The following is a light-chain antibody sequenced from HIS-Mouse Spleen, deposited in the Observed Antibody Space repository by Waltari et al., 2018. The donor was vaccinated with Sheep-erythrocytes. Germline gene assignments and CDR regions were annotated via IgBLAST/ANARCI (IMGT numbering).Light chain of an antibody. J-gene: IGLJ2*01. CDR2: EDN. Sequence: PHSVSESPGKTVTISCTRSSGSIASNYVQWYQQRPGSAPTTVIYEDNQRPSGVPDRFSGSIDSSSNSASLTISGLKTEDEADYYCQSYDSSIVVFGGGTKLTVL. CDR3: QSYDSSIVV. V-gene: IGLV6-57*04. CDR1: SGSIASNY.